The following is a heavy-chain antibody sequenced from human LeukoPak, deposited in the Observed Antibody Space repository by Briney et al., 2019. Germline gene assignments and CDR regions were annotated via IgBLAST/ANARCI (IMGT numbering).Heavy chain of an antibody. CDR1: GYTFTSYG. CDR3: ARLSAGYSSSWSYFDY. D-gene: IGHD6-13*01. J-gene: IGHJ4*02. CDR2: ISAYNGNT. V-gene: IGHV1-18*04. Sequence: ASVKVSCKASGYTFTSYGISWVRQAPGQGLEWMGWISAYNGNTNYAQKLQGRVTMTTGTSTSTAYMELRSLRSDDTAVYYCARLSAGYSSSWSYFDYWGQGTLVTVSS.